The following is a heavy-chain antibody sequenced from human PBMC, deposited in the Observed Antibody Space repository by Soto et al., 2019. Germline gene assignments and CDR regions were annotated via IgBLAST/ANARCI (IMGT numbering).Heavy chain of an antibody. D-gene: IGHD3-10*01. CDR2: VIPIFGTA. CDR3: ARGISGNGSAP. CDR1: GGTFSSYA. J-gene: IGHJ5*02. Sequence: QVQLVQSGAEVKKPGSSVKVSCKASGGTFSSYAISWVRQAPGQGLGWMGGVIPIFGTANNAQKFQGRVTITAAESTGTAYMELSSSRVEDTAVYYCARGISGNGSAPLAQGTLVTVS. V-gene: IGHV1-69*01.